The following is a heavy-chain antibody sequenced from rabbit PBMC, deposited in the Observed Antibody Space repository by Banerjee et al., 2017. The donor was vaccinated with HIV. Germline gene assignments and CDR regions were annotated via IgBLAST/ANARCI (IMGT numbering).Heavy chain of an antibody. V-gene: IGHV1S45*01. D-gene: IGHD4-2*01. CDR3: ARSYAGVIGWNFGL. Sequence: QEQLVESGGGLVTPGGTLTLTCTASGSDISGYSISWVRQAPGKGLEWIACIGAASTYYATWAKGRFTISKTSSTTVTLQMTSLTAADTATYFCARSYAGVIGWNFGLWGPGTLVTVS. J-gene: IGHJ4*01. CDR2: IGAAST. CDR1: GSDISGYS.